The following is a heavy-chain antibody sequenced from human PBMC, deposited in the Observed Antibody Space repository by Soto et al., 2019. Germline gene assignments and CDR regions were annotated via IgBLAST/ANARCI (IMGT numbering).Heavy chain of an antibody. Sequence: PSQTLSLTCAISGDSVSSTSAAWNWIRQSPSRGLEWLGRTYYRSKWYNDYAVSVKSRITINPDISKNQFSLQLNSVTPEDTAVYYCARAPRNYYYYGMDVWGQGTTVTVSS. V-gene: IGHV6-1*01. CDR1: GDSVSSTSAA. CDR3: ARAPRNYYYYGMDV. J-gene: IGHJ6*02. CDR2: TYYRSKWYN.